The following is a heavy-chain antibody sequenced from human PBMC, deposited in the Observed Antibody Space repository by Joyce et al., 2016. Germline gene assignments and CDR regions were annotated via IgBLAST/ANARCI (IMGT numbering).Heavy chain of an antibody. CDR2: IFDRGTN. V-gene: IGHV4-39*01. CDR1: GGSISSAGTCY. J-gene: IGHJ4*02. D-gene: IGHD2-21*02. CDR3: AAAMTVYYFDD. Sequence: QLQLQESGPGLMKPSETLSLTCTVSGGSISSAGTCYWGWIRQPPGKGLEWIGTIFDRGTNYDNPSLKSRVTISADTSDNQLSLKVDSVTAADTAVYYCAAAMTVYYFDDWGQGTPVTVS.